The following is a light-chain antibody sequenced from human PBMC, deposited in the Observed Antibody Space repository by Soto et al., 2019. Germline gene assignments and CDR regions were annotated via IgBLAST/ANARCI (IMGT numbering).Light chain of an antibody. J-gene: IGKJ5*01. CDR3: QQHEKWHTSIT. Sequence: SPASLSASLGDRATLSCRASQPVNNNLAWYQQEPGQASRLRIYGVSTRATGISGRFSGGGALTEFTLTISSLQSEDFALYYCQQHEKWHTSITVGQGTRLESK. V-gene: IGKV3-15*01. CDR2: GVS. CDR1: QPVNNN.